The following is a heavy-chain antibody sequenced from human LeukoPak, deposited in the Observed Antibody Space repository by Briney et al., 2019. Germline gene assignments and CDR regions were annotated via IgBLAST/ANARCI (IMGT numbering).Heavy chain of an antibody. CDR3: ARDPGYSSSWYWFDP. CDR2: IYYSGST. D-gene: IGHD6-13*01. CDR1: GGSISSYY. J-gene: IGHJ5*02. Sequence: SETLSLTCTVSGGSISSYYWSWIRQPPGKGLEWIGYIYYSGSTNYNPSLKSRVTISVDTSKNQFSLKLSSVTAAGTAVYYCARDPGYSSSWYWFDPWGQGTLVTVSS. V-gene: IGHV4-59*01.